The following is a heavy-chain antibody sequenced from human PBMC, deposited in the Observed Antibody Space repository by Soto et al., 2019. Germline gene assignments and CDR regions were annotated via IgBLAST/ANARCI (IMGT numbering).Heavy chain of an antibody. Sequence: GSLRLSCAASGFTFSSYGMHWVRQAPGKGLEWVAVIWYDGSNKYYADSVKGRFTISRDNSKNTLYLQMNSLRAEDTAVYYCARDPLRGTIFGVVIIYYYGMDVWGQGTTVTVSS. CDR1: GFTFSSYG. V-gene: IGHV3-33*01. CDR2: IWYDGSNK. D-gene: IGHD3-3*01. J-gene: IGHJ6*02. CDR3: ARDPLRGTIFGVVIIYYYGMDV.